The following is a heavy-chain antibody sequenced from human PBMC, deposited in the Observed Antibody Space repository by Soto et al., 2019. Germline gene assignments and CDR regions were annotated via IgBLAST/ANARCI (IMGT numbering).Heavy chain of an antibody. J-gene: IGHJ6*02. CDR3: ARGGPTSADYYYGMDV. Sequence: RQAPGQGLEWMGWISAYNGNTEYAQSFQGRVTMTTDTSTSTAYMELRSLRSDDTAVYSCARGGPTSADYYYGMDVWGLGTTVTVSS. D-gene: IGHD3-10*01. CDR2: ISAYNGNT. V-gene: IGHV1-18*01.